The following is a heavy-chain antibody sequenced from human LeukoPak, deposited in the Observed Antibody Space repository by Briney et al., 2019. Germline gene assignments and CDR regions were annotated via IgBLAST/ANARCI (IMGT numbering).Heavy chain of an antibody. CDR2: ICNNGGT. CDR1: VGSMSSYY. Sequence: PSETLSLTCTVSVGSMSSYYWRWIRQPQRKGQEWIGYICNNGGTNYNPSLKSRVTISVDTSKNQFSLKLSSVTAADTAVYYCAREGAEYSSGWYDYWGQGILVTVSS. CDR3: AREGAEYSSGWYDY. J-gene: IGHJ4*02. D-gene: IGHD6-19*01. V-gene: IGHV4-59*01.